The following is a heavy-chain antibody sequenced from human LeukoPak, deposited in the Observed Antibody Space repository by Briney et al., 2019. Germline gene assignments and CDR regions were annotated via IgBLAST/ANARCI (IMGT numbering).Heavy chain of an antibody. V-gene: IGHV3-23*01. Sequence: GGSLRLSCAASGFTFRSSGMSWVRQAPGKGLEWVSYISGSDTTTHYADSVKGRFTISRDNSKNTLYLQMNSLRAEDTAVYYCVRDRDWGFDYWGQGTLVTVSS. D-gene: IGHD3/OR15-3a*01. CDR2: ISGSDTTT. J-gene: IGHJ4*02. CDR1: GFTFRSSG. CDR3: VRDRDWGFDY.